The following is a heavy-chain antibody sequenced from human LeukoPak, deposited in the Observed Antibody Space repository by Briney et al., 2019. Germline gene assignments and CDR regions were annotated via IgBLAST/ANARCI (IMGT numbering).Heavy chain of an antibody. D-gene: IGHD3-10*01. CDR3: ARDDLRSGAFDI. V-gene: IGHV4-38-2*02. CDR1: SYSISSGYY. CDR2: IYHSGST. J-gene: IGHJ3*02. Sequence: SETLSLTCTVSSYSISSGYYWGWIRQPPGKGLEWIGSIYHSGSTYYNPSLKSRVTISVDTSKNQFSLKLSSVTAADTAVYYCARDDLRSGAFDIWGQGTMVTVSS.